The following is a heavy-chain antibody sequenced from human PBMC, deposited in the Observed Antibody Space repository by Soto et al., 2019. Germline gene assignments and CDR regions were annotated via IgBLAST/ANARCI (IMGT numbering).Heavy chain of an antibody. CDR2: IIPIFGTA. CDR1: GGTFSSYA. CDR3: ARSGSSSWANWFDP. D-gene: IGHD6-13*01. Sequence: SVKVSCTASGGTFSSYAISWVRQAPGQGLEWMGGIIPIFGTANYAQKFQGRVTITADKSTRTAYMELSSLRSEDTAVYYWARSGSSSWANWFDPGGQGTLVTVSS. J-gene: IGHJ5*02. V-gene: IGHV1-69*06.